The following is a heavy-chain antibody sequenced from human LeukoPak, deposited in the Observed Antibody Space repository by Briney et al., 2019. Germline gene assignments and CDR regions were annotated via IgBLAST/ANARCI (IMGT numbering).Heavy chain of an antibody. J-gene: IGHJ5*02. Sequence: ASVKVSCKASGYTFTGYYMYWVRQAPGQGLEWMGRMNPTSGGPDYAQHFQGRVTMTRDTSISTAYMELSRLRSDDTAVYYCARGYCSGGTCYLVENWFDPWGQGTLVTVSS. CDR2: MNPTSGGP. CDR3: ARGYCSGGTCYLVENWFDP. V-gene: IGHV1-2*06. D-gene: IGHD2-15*01. CDR1: GYTFTGYY.